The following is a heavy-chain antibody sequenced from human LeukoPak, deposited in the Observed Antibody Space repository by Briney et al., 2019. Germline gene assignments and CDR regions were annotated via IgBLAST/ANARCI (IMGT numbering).Heavy chain of an antibody. CDR2: IYYHGNT. CDR3: ARVAYDSSSSYYYGMVV. V-gene: IGHV4-39*07. Sequence: SETLSLTCTVSGGSISTTSYYWGWIRQPAGKGLEWIGTIYYHGNTYYNPSLESRVTILVDTSKNQFSLKLTSVTAAVTAVYYCARVAYDSSSSYYYGMVVWGQGTTVTVSS. J-gene: IGHJ6*02. CDR1: GGSISTTSYY. D-gene: IGHD6-13*01.